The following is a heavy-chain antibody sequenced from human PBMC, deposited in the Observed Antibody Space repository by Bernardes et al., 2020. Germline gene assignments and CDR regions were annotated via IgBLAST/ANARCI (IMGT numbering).Heavy chain of an antibody. Sequence: GGSLSLSCAASGFTVSSNSMSWVRQAPGKGLEWVSVIYSGGSTYYADSVKGRFTISRDNSKNTLYLQMNNLRAEDTALFYCARDRDGVFDYWGQGTLVTVSS. J-gene: IGHJ4*02. CDR2: IYSGGST. D-gene: IGHD4-17*01. CDR3: ARDRDGVFDY. V-gene: IGHV3-53*01. CDR1: GFTVSSNS.